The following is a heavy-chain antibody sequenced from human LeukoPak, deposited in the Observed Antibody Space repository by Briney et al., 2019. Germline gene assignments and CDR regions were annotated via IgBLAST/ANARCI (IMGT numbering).Heavy chain of an antibody. Sequence: GGSLRLSCAASGFTFSSYSMNWVRQAPGKGLEWVSYISSSSTIYYADSVKGRFTISRDNAKNSLYLQMNSLRAEDTAVYFCAADPSTGYDWFDPWGQGTLVIVSS. CDR1: GFTFSSYS. CDR3: AADPSTGYDWFDP. J-gene: IGHJ5*02. CDR2: ISSSSTI. D-gene: IGHD2-15*01. V-gene: IGHV3-48*04.